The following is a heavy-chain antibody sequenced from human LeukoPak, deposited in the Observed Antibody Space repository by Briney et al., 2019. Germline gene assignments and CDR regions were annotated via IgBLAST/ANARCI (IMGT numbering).Heavy chain of an antibody. V-gene: IGHV3-23*01. CDR1: GFTFSSYA. D-gene: IGHD6-19*01. CDR2: ISGSGDST. CDR3: AKLGLEQWLRRNWFDP. Sequence: GGSLRLSCAASGFTFSSYAMSWVRQAPGKGLEWVSAISGSGDSTYYADSVKGRFTISRDNSKNTLYLQMNSLRAEDTAVYYCAKLGLEQWLRRNWFDPWGQGTLVTVSS. J-gene: IGHJ5*02.